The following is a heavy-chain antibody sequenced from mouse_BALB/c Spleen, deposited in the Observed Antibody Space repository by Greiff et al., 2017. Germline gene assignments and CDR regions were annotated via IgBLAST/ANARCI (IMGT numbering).Heavy chain of an antibody. CDR2: INPYNDGT. J-gene: IGHJ4*01. V-gene: IGHV1-14*01. Sequence: VQLKESGPELVKPGASVKMSCKASGYTFTSYVMHWVKQKPGQGLEWIGYINPYNDGTKYNEKFKGKATLTSDKSSSTAYMELSSLTSEDSAVYYGAREGITTSYAMDYWGQGTSVTVSS. CDR3: AREGITTSYAMDY. D-gene: IGHD2-4*01. CDR1: GYTFTSYV.